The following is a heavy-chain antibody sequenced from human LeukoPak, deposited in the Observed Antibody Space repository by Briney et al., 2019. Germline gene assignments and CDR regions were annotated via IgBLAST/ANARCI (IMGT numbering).Heavy chain of an antibody. D-gene: IGHD3-22*01. V-gene: IGHV1-46*01. CDR3: ARASLGYYDSSGYWAGAFDI. CDR1: GYTFTSYY. CDR2: INPSGGST. Sequence: GASVKVSCKASGYTFTSYYMHWVRQAPGQGLEWMGIINPSGGSTSYAQKFQGRVTMTRDTSTSTVYMEPSSLRSEDTAVYYCARASLGYYDSSGYWAGAFDIWGQGTMVTVSS. J-gene: IGHJ3*02.